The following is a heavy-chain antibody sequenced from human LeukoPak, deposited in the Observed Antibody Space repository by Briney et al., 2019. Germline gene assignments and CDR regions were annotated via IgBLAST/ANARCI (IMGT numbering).Heavy chain of an antibody. J-gene: IGHJ5*02. CDR2: ISSSGSTI. V-gene: IGHV3-48*03. CDR1: GFPFSNYE. Sequence: PGGSLRLSCAASGFPFSNYEMNWVRQAPGKGLEWVSYISSSGSTIHYADSVKGRFTISRDNAKNSLYLQMNSLRAEDTAVYYCARGYYDSNDSNRSNWFDPWGQGTLVTVSS. D-gene: IGHD3-22*01. CDR3: ARGYYDSNDSNRSNWFDP.